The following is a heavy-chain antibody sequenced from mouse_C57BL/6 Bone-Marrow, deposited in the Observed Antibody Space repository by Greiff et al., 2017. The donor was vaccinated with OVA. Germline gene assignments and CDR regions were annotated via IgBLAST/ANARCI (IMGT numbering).Heavy chain of an antibody. CDR1: GYTFTSYW. D-gene: IGHD2-4*01. CDR2: IDPSDSYT. Sequence: VQLQQPGAELVMPGASVKLSCKASGYTFTSYWMHWVKQRPGQGLEWIGEIDPSDSYTNYNQKFKGKSTLTVDKSSSTAYMQLSSLTSEDSAVYYCARDDYGGGPYSYFDVWGTGTMVTVSS. CDR3: ARDDYGGGPYSYFDV. V-gene: IGHV1-69*01. J-gene: IGHJ1*03.